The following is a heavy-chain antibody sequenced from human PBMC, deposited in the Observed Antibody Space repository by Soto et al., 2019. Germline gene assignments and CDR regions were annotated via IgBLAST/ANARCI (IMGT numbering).Heavy chain of an antibody. CDR2: INPSGGST. CDR1: GYTFSTYY. V-gene: IGHV1-46*01. D-gene: IGHD3-22*01. J-gene: IGHJ4*02. Sequence: ASVKVSCKASGYTFSTYYMHWVRQAPGQGLEWTGIINPSGGSTSYAQKFQGRITMTRDTSTRTVYMELRSLRSEDTAVYYCARDRRSHYASSGVDYWGQGAMVTVSS. CDR3: ARDRRSHYASSGVDY.